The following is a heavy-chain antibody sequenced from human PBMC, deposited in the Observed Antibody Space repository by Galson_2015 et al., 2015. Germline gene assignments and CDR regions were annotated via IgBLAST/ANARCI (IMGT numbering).Heavy chain of an antibody. V-gene: IGHV3-23*01. CDR2: ISGSGGST. CDR3: AKDIIVVVTAMDY. Sequence: SLRLSCAASGFTFSSYAMSWVRQAPGKGLEWVSAISGSGGSTYYADSVKGRFTISRDNSKNTLYLQMNSLRAEDTAVYYCAKDIIVVVTAMDYWGQGTLVTVSS. D-gene: IGHD2-21*02. J-gene: IGHJ4*02. CDR1: GFTFSSYA.